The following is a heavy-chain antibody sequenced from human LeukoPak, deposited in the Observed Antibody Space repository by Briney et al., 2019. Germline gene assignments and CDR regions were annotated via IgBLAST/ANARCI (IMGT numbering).Heavy chain of an antibody. V-gene: IGHV6-1*01. D-gene: IGHD6-19*01. CDR2: TYYRSKWYN. J-gene: IGHJ4*02. Sequence: SQTLSLTCAISGDSVSSKSATWNWIRQSPSRGLEWLGKTYYRSKWYNDSAVSVKSRITISPDTSKNQFSLQLNTVTPEDTAMYYCARAPRVSAGWQFDYWGQGTLVTVSS. CDR1: GDSVSSKSAT. CDR3: ARAPRVSAGWQFDY.